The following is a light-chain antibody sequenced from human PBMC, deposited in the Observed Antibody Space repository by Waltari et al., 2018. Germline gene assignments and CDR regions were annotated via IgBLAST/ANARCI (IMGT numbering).Light chain of an antibody. Sequence: SSELTQDPAVSVAMGQTVTITCQGNSLRSSYARWYQQRPGQAPILVIYDQNTRPPGVPDRFSGSRSDNTASLTITGAQAEDEASYYCHSRDGSGSGGSFGGGTKLTVL. CDR1: SLRSSY. CDR2: DQN. V-gene: IGLV3-19*01. J-gene: IGLJ2*01. CDR3: HSRDGSGSGGS.